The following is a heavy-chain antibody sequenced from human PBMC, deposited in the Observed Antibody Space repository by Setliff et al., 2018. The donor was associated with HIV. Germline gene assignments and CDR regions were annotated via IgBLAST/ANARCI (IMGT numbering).Heavy chain of an antibody. V-gene: IGHV4-39*07. CDR3: ARGSGRFCSGGRCSAFDY. CDR1: GGSIRSSSYY. J-gene: IGHJ4*02. CDR2: IYQTGTT. Sequence: SETLSLTCTVSGGSIRSSSYYWGWIRQPPGKGLEWIGSIYQTGTTYYNPSLKSRVTISVDTSQNQFSLRLSSVTAADTAVYYCARGSGRFCSGGRCSAFDYWGQGTLVTVSS. D-gene: IGHD2-15*01.